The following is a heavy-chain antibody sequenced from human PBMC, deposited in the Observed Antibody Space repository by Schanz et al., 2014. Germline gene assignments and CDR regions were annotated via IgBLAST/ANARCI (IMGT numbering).Heavy chain of an antibody. V-gene: IGHV3-33*06. CDR2: IWYNGSNK. J-gene: IGHJ4*02. CDR1: GFPFSSYA. Sequence: QVQLVESGGGVVQPGGSLRLSCAASGFPFSSYALHWVRQAPGKGLEWVAVIWYNGSNKYYADSVRGRFTISRDNSKNTLYLQMNNLRAEDTAVYYCAKQHGVIQQVSDYWGQGTLVTVSS. CDR3: AKQHGVIQQVSDY. D-gene: IGHD3-22*01.